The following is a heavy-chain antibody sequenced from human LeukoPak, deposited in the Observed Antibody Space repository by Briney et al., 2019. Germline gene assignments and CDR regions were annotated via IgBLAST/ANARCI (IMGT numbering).Heavy chain of an antibody. Sequence: ASVKVSCKASGYVFNPFGFNWVRQAPGQGLEWMGWISGYNGGTKYAQKIQGRVTLTTDSSASTAYMELRTLRSDDTAIYYCARDRDLIGVTTTRLDYWGQGTLVTVSS. D-gene: IGHD6-19*01. V-gene: IGHV1-18*04. CDR2: ISGYNGGT. CDR1: GYVFNPFG. J-gene: IGHJ4*02. CDR3: ARDRDLIGVTTTRLDY.